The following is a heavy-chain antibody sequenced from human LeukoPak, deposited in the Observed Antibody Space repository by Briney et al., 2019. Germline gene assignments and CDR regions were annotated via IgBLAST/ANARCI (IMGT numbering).Heavy chain of an antibody. CDR3: AKDGDGYNSDYFDY. D-gene: IGHD5-24*01. CDR2: ISYDGSNK. V-gene: IGHV3-30*18. J-gene: IGHJ4*02. CDR1: GFTFSSYG. Sequence: GRSLRLSCAASGFTFSSYGMHWVRQAPGKGLEWVAVISYDGSNKYYADSVKGRFTISRDNSKNTLYLQMNSLRAEDTAVYYCAKDGDGYNSDYFDYWGQGTLVTVSS.